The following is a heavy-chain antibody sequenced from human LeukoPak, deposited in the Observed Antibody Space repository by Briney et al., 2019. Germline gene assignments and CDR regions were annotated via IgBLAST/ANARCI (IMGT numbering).Heavy chain of an antibody. CDR3: ARGADTANYYFDY. CDR2: IYYSGST. Sequence: SETLSLTCAVYGGSLSGYYWSWIRQHPGKGLEWIGYIYYSGSTYYNPSLKSRVTISVDTSKNQFSLKLSSVTAADTAVYYCARGADTANYYFDYWGQGTLVTVSS. V-gene: IGHV4-31*11. CDR1: GGSLSGYY. J-gene: IGHJ4*02. D-gene: IGHD5-18*01.